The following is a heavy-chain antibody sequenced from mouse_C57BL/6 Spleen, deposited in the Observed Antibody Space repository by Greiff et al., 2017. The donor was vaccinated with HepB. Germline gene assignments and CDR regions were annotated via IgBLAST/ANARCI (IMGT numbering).Heavy chain of an antibody. CDR2: ISSGGSYT. CDR1: GFTFSSYG. Sequence: EVMLVESGGDLVKPGGSLKLSCAASGFTFSSYGMSWVRQTPDKRLEWVATISSGGSYTYYPDSVKGRLTISRDNAKNTLYLQKSSLKSEDTAMYYCARQTTVPAGAMDYWGQGTSGTVSS. D-gene: IGHD1-1*01. CDR3: ARQTTVPAGAMDY. J-gene: IGHJ4*01. V-gene: IGHV5-6*01.